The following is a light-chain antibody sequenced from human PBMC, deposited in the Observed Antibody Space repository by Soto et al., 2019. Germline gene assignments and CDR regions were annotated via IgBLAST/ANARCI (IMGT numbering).Light chain of an antibody. J-gene: IGKJ5*01. V-gene: IGKV3-15*01. CDR1: QSVSSY. CDR3: QQYNNWPPT. Sequence: VLTQSAAPVSLSPGDRATLSCMASQSVSSYLAWYQQKPGQAPRLLIYGASTRATGIPARFSGTWSGTECTLTISSLQSEDVAVYYCQQYNNWPPTLGHGTRLEIK. CDR2: GAS.